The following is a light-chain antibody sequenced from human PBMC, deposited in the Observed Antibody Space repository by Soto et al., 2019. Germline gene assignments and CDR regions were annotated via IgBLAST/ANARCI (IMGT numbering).Light chain of an antibody. J-gene: IGKJ4*01. Sequence: EVMLTQSPATLSLSPGERATLSCRASQSVANYIAWYQKRPGQSPRLLIYDSSNRATGIPARFTGSGSGTDFTLTISSLEPEDFAVYYCQQRGSWPPLTFGGGTKVEIK. V-gene: IGKV3-11*01. CDR1: QSVANY. CDR3: QQRGSWPPLT. CDR2: DSS.